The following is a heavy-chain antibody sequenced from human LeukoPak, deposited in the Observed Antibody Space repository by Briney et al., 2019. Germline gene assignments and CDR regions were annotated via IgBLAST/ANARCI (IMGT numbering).Heavy chain of an antibody. CDR2: INEDGSSI. D-gene: IGHD6-19*01. V-gene: IGHV3-74*01. CDR3: IRSSGWPDS. J-gene: IGHJ5*01. Sequence: GGSLRLSCAASGFTVSSHWMHWVRQVPGKGLMWVARINEDGSSIIYADSVKGRFPISSDIAENTIYLLMNSLRVEDTAIYYCIRSSGWPDSWGQGTLVTASS. CDR1: GFTVSSHW.